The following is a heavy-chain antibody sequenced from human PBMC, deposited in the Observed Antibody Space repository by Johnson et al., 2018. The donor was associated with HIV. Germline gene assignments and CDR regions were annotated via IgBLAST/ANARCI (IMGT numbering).Heavy chain of an antibody. CDR3: GRGEEAYCGGDCYSGAFDI. V-gene: IGHV3-13*01. J-gene: IGHJ3*02. CDR1: GFTFSNYD. CDR2: IGTAGDT. Sequence: VQLVESGGGVVQPGGSLRLSCAASGFTFSNYDMHWVRQATGKGLEWVSAIGTAGDTYYPGSVKGRFTISRDNAKNSLYLQMNSLRAEDTALYYCGRGEEAYCGGDCYSGAFDIWGHGTMVTVSS. D-gene: IGHD2-21*02.